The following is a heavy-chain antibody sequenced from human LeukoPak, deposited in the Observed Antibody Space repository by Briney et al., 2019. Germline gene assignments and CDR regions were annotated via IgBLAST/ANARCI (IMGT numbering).Heavy chain of an antibody. D-gene: IGHD5-18*01. J-gene: IGHJ4*02. Sequence: GGSLRLSCAASRFTFINAWMSWVRQAPGQGQEWVGRIKSKTDGGTTDYATPVKGRFTISRDDSKNTLYLQINSLKTEDTAVYYCTRRGYSPFYFWGQGTLVTVSS. CDR3: TRRGYSPFYF. CDR1: RFTFINAW. CDR2: IKSKTDGGTT. V-gene: IGHV3-15*01.